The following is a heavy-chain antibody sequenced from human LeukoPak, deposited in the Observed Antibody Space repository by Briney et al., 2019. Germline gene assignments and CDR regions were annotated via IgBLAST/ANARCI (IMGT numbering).Heavy chain of an antibody. CDR3: ARSAGGGNWYQTFDY. D-gene: IGHD6-13*01. CDR1: GYTFTSYG. CDR2: ISAYNGNT. J-gene: IGHJ4*02. Sequence: ASVKVSCKASGYTFTSYGISWVRQAPGQGLEWMGWISAYNGNTNYPQKLQGRVTMTTDTTTRKGYMELRSLRSDDTAVYYCARSAGGGNWYQTFDYWGQGTLVTVSS. V-gene: IGHV1-18*01.